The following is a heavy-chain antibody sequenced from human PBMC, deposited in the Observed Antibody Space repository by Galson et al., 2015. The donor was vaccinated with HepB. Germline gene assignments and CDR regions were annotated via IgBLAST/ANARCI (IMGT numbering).Heavy chain of an antibody. D-gene: IGHD2-2*01. CDR3: SRGAELCNSYSCYGGLDY. Sequence: SLRLSCATSGFTFSDYHMSWIRQAPGEGLEWVSYISSNSAYTNSADSVKGRFTISRDDAEKSLYLQMNSLRAEDTAVYYCSRGAELCNSYSCYGGLDYWGQGTLVTVSS. CDR2: ISSNSAYT. CDR1: GFTFSDYH. V-gene: IGHV3-11*06. J-gene: IGHJ4*02.